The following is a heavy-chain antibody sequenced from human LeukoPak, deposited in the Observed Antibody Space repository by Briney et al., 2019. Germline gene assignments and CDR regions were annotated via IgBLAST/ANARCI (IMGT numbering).Heavy chain of an antibody. J-gene: IGHJ4*02. CDR1: GYTFTGYY. CDR3: ARGSSGYAPPFPFDY. D-gene: IGHD5-12*01. V-gene: IGHV1-2*02. Sequence: ASVKVSCKASGYTFTGYYMHWVRQAPGQGLEWMGWINPNSGGTNYAQKFQGRVTMTRDTSISTAYMELSRLRSDDTAVYYCARGSSGYAPPFPFDYWGQGTLVTVSS. CDR2: INPNSGGT.